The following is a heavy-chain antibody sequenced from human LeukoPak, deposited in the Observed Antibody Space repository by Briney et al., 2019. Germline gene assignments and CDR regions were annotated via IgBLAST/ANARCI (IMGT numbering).Heavy chain of an antibody. CDR3: ARGGTSGYSSTRHFWGGNYYFDY. D-gene: IGHD2-2*01. J-gene: IGHJ4*02. V-gene: IGHV3-7*01. Sequence: GGSLRLSCGASGFTFDDYWMSWVRQAPGQGLECGANINQDGSEKYYLDSAKGRFTISRDNARNSLYLQVNSLRAEDTAVYYCARGGTSGYSSTRHFWGGNYYFDYWGQGSLVTVSS. CDR1: GFTFDDYW. CDR2: INQDGSEK.